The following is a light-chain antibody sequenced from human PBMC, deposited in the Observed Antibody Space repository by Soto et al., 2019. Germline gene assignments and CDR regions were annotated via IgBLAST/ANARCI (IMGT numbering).Light chain of an antibody. CDR1: QSISSW. J-gene: IGKJ1*01. Sequence: DIQMTQSPSTLSASVGERVTITCRASQSISSWLAWYQQKPGKAPKLLIYDASSLESGVPSRFSGSGSGTEFTLTISSLQPDDFATYYCQQYNIYSTFGQGTKVDIK. CDR2: DAS. CDR3: QQYNIYST. V-gene: IGKV1-5*01.